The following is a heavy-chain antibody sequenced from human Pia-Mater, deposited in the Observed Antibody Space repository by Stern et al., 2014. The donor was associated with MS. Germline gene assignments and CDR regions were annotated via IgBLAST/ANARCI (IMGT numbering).Heavy chain of an antibody. D-gene: IGHD2-2*01. V-gene: IGHV4-31*03. CDR1: GGSISSGGYF. J-gene: IGHJ5*01. CDR2: IYHSGGT. Sequence: VHLVESGPGLVKPSQTLSLTCTVSGGSISSGGYFWSWIRQHPGKGLEWIGFIYHSGGTHYNPSLKSRLTISVNTSKNQFSLNLSSVTAADTAVYYCARKGAIVPAAIENWFDSWGQGTLVTVSS. CDR3: ARKGAIVPAAIENWFDS.